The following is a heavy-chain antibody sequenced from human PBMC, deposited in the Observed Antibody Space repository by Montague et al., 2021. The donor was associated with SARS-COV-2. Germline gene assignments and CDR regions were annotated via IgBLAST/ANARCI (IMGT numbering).Heavy chain of an antibody. D-gene: IGHD5-12*01. V-gene: IGHV4-31*03. J-gene: IGHJ6*02. Sequence: TLSLTCTVSGGSISSGGYYWSWIRQQPGKGLEWIGYIYCSGTTYYNPSLRSRVTISVDTSKNHFSLRLSSVTAADTAVYYCARVEFDGGYDSVPLDVWGQGTTVTVSS. CDR3: ARVEFDGGYDSVPLDV. CDR1: GGSISSGGYY. CDR2: IYCSGTT.